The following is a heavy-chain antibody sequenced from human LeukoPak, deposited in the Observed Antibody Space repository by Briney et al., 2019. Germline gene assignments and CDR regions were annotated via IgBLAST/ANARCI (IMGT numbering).Heavy chain of an antibody. Sequence: GGSLRLSCGVPGFTFSSYSMNWVRQAPGKGLEWVSSISSSSTYIYYADSVKGRFTISRDNAENSLYLQMNSPRAEDTAVYYCARAKQLLVPDAFDIWGQGTMVTVSS. D-gene: IGHD6-13*01. CDR1: GFTFSSYS. CDR2: ISSSSTYI. J-gene: IGHJ3*02. CDR3: ARAKQLLVPDAFDI. V-gene: IGHV3-21*01.